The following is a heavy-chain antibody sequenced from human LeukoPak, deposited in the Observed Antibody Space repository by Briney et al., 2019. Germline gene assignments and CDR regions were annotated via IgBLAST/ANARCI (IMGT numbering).Heavy chain of an antibody. J-gene: IGHJ5*02. CDR2: IKQDGSEK. CDR3: AREGIYCTSISCLGGWFDP. CDR1: GFTFSSYW. V-gene: IGHV3-7*01. D-gene: IGHD2-2*01. Sequence: SGGSLRLSCAASGFTFSSYWMSWVRQAPGKGLEWVANIKQDGSEKYYVDSVKGRFTISRDNSKNTLYLQMNSLRTEDTAVYYCAREGIYCTSISCLGGWFDPWGQGTLVTVSS.